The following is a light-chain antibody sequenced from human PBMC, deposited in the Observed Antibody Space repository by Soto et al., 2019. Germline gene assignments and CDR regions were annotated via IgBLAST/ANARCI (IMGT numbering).Light chain of an antibody. CDR1: QSITTY. J-gene: IGKJ1*01. V-gene: IGKV1-39*01. CDR2: AAA. CDR3: QQSYGAPPT. Sequence: DIEMTQSPSSLSASVGDRVTITCRASQSITTYLNWYQQTSGEAPKLLIYAAARLQTGVPSRFSGSGSGTDFTLTISSLQAEDFATYCCQQSYGAPPTFGQGTKVDIK.